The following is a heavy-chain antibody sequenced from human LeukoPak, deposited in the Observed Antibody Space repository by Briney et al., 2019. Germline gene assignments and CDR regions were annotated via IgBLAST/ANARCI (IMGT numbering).Heavy chain of an antibody. J-gene: IGHJ5*02. V-gene: IGHV1-69*05. Sequence: SVKVSCKASGGTFSSYAISWVRQAPGQGLEWMGRIIPIFGTASYAQKFQGRVTITTDESTSTAYMELSSLRSEDAAVYYCARDQMWESNWFDPWGQGTLVTVSS. CDR2: IIPIFGTA. D-gene: IGHD1-26*01. CDR1: GGTFSSYA. CDR3: ARDQMWESNWFDP.